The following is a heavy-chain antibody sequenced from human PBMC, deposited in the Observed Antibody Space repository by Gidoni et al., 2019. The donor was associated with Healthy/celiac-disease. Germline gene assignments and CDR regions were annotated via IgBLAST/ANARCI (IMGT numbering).Heavy chain of an antibody. CDR2: IYWDDDQ. CDR3: AHTGGSRGWPLHFDY. CDR1: GFSISTSGVG. Sequence: QITLKESGPTLVKPTQTRTLTCTFSGFSISTSGVGVGWIRQPPGKALEWLALIYWDDDQRYHPSLKSRLTITKDTSKNQVVLTMTTMDPVDTATYYCAHTGGSRGWPLHFDYWGQGTLVTVSS. D-gene: IGHD6-19*01. V-gene: IGHV2-5*02. J-gene: IGHJ4*02.